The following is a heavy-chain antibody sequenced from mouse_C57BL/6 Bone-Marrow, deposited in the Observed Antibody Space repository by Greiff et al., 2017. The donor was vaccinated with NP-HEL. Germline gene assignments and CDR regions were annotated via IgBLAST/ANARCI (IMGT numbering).Heavy chain of an antibody. CDR1: GYTFTSYW. J-gene: IGHJ1*03. CDR3: ARSSDYPWYFDV. Sequence: QVQLQQPGAELVKPGASVKMSCKASGYTFTSYWITWVKQRPGQGLEWIGDIYPGSGSTNYNEKFKSKATLTVDTSSRTAYMQLSSLTSEDSAVYYCARSSDYPWYFDVWGTGTTVTVSS. D-gene: IGHD2-4*01. V-gene: IGHV1-55*01. CDR2: IYPGSGST.